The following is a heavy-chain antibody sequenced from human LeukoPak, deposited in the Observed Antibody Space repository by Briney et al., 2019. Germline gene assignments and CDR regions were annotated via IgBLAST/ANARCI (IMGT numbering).Heavy chain of an antibody. D-gene: IGHD4-17*01. Sequence: AAETLSLTCAVYGGSFSGYYWSWIRQPPGKGLEWIGEINHSGSTNYNPSLKSRVTISVDTSKNQFSLKLSSVTAADTAVYYCARVNGDPVVYYGMDVWGQGTTVTVSS. V-gene: IGHV4-34*01. CDR3: ARVNGDPVVYYGMDV. J-gene: IGHJ6*02. CDR2: INHSGST. CDR1: GGSFSGYY.